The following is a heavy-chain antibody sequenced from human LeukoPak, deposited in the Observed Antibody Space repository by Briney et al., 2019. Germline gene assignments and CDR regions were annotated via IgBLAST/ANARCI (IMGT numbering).Heavy chain of an antibody. V-gene: IGHV3-23*01. J-gene: IGHJ4*02. CDR1: GSTFNNYV. CDR2: ISGSGGNT. D-gene: IGHD3-22*01. CDR3: AKDLPPRDSSGYAILHYFDS. Sequence: GGSLRLSCAASGSTFNNYVMSWVRQAPGKGLEWVSGISGSGGNTYYANSVRGRFSISRDNSKNTLFLQMNSLGAEDTALYYCAKDLPPRDSSGYAILHYFDSWGQGTLVTVSS.